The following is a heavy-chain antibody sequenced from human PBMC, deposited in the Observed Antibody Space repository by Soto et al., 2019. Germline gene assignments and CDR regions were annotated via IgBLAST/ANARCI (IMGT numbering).Heavy chain of an antibody. V-gene: IGHV3-43D*04. D-gene: IGHD3-22*01. CDR1: GFDFEDFA. Sequence: LRLSCAAAGFDFEDFAMHWVRQAPGKGLEWVSLINSDGTDSYHMDSVRGRFTISRDNGKNSLYLQMYRLRPEDTAFYFCAKALYNYDSSPLDHWGQGTLVTVSS. CDR3: AKALYNYDSSPLDH. J-gene: IGHJ4*02. CDR2: INSDGTDS.